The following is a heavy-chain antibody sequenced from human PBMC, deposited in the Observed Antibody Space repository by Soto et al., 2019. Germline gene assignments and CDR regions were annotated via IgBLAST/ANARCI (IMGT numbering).Heavy chain of an antibody. CDR3: ARGGLWQQLRFDI. CDR2: IYSSGTT. Sequence: SETLSLTCTVSGSSISSYYWSWIRQPPGNGLEWIGYIYSSGTTNYNPSLKSRVTMSVDTSKNHFSLKLSSVTAADTAVYYCARGGLWQQLRFDIWGQGTMVTVSS. CDR1: GSSISSYY. J-gene: IGHJ3*02. V-gene: IGHV4-59*01. D-gene: IGHD6-13*01.